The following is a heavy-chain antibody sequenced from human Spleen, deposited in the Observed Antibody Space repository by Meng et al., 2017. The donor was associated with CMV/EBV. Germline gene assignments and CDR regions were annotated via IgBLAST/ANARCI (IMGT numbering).Heavy chain of an antibody. V-gene: IGHV3-30*14. CDR2: ISHDGSRK. CDR1: GFIFGSYS. J-gene: IGHJ4*02. D-gene: IGHD6-13*01. CDR3: ARASFIGAAGLFDS. Sequence: GGSLRLSCAASGFIFGSYSMHWVRQAPGKGLEWVALISHDGSRKYYGDSVKGRFTISRDNSKNTLYLQMNSLRAEDTAVYYCARASFIGAAGLFDSWGQGTQVTVSS.